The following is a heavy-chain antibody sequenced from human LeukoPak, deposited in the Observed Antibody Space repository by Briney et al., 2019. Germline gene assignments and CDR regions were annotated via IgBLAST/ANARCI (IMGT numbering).Heavy chain of an antibody. CDR2: MYPGDSEI. CDR1: GYSFTNYW. J-gene: IGHJ3*02. Sequence: PGESLKISCQSSGYSFTNYWIGWVRQMPGKGLEWMGIMYPGDSEIRYSPSFQSQVTISADKSISTAYLQWSSLKASDTAMYYCATTLYSGIYGDAFDIWGQGTMVTVSP. D-gene: IGHD1-26*01. CDR3: ATTLYSGIYGDAFDI. V-gene: IGHV5-51*03.